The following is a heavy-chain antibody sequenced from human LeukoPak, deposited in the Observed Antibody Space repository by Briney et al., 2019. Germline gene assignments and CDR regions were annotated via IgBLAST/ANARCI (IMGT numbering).Heavy chain of an antibody. Sequence: ASVKVSCKASGYTFTGYYMHWVRQAPGQGLEWMGWINPNSGGTNYAQKLQGRVTMTTDTSTSTAYMELRSLRSDDTAVYYCARVNYDYVWGSYRFDYWGQGTLVTVSS. CDR3: ARVNYDYVWGSYRFDY. D-gene: IGHD3-16*02. V-gene: IGHV1-2*02. J-gene: IGHJ4*02. CDR2: INPNSGGT. CDR1: GYTFTGYY.